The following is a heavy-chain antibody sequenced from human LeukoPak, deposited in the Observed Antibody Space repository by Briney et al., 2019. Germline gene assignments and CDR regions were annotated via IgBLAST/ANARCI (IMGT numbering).Heavy chain of an antibody. CDR1: GFTVSSNY. CDR2: IYSGGST. J-gene: IGHJ6*02. D-gene: IGHD3-9*01. Sequence: PGGSLRLSCAASGFTVSSNYMSWVRQAPGKGLEWVSVIYSGGSTYYADSVKGRLTISRDNSKNTLYLQMNSLRAEDTAVYYCARVRYFDWPRLSYGMDVWGQGTTVTVSS. CDR3: ARVRYFDWPRLSYGMDV. V-gene: IGHV3-66*01.